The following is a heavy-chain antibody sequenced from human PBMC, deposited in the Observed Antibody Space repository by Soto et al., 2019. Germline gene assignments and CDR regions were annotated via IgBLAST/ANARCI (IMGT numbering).Heavy chain of an antibody. CDR3: ASASITMIRGVTYFYYGMDL. V-gene: IGHV1-18*04. Sequence: GPGVKKPGASVKVSCKASGYTFTTYGISWVRQAPGQGLEWMGWVSGYNGNTDYVEKLQGRVTMTTDTSTSTAYMELRSLRSDDTAVYYCASASITMIRGVTYFYYGMDLWGQGTTVTVSS. J-gene: IGHJ6*02. CDR1: GYTFTTYG. D-gene: IGHD3-10*01. CDR2: VSGYNGNT.